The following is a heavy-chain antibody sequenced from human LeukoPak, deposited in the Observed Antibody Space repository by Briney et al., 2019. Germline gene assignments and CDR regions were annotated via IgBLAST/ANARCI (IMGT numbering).Heavy chain of an antibody. CDR2: IWYDGSNK. D-gene: IGHD1-26*01. J-gene: IGHJ4*02. CDR1: GFTFSSYG. CDR3: AGDRATSYFDY. Sequence: GRSLRLSCAASGFTFSSYGMHWVRQAPGKGLEWVAFIWYDGSNKYYTDSVKGRFTISRDNSKNTLYLQMNSLRAEDTAVYYCAGDRATSYFDYWGQGALVTISS. V-gene: IGHV3-33*01.